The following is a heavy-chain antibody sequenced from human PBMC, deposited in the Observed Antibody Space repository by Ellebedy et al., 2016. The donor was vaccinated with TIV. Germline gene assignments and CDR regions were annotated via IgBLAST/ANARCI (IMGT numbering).Heavy chain of an antibody. D-gene: IGHD5-18*01. J-gene: IGHJ4*02. CDR1: GFTFSRFA. CDR3: AKDRTPGDGYWVFDD. CDR2: IVGSGA. V-gene: IGHV3-23*01. Sequence: PGGSLRLSCAASGFTFSRFAITRVRQAPGKGLEWVSGIVGSGAQKYADSVKGRFTISRDNSKSTVDLQMNSPRVEDTADYFCAKDRTPGDGYWVFDDWGQGTLVTVSS.